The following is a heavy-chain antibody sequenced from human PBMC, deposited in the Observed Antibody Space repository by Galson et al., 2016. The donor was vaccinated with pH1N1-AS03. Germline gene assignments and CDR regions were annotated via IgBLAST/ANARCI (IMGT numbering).Heavy chain of an antibody. CDR1: GFIFSGYW. D-gene: IGHD3-3*01. CDR3: ARGKDFWSGYPDDPFDI. V-gene: IGHV3-7*03. J-gene: IGHJ3*02. CDR2: IKQDGSEK. Sequence: SLRLSCAASGFIFSGYWMSWVRQAPGKGLEWVANIKQDGSEKYYVDSVKGRFTIAGDNAKNSVYLQMNSLRGEDTAVYYCARGKDFWSGYPDDPFDIWGQGTRVTVSS.